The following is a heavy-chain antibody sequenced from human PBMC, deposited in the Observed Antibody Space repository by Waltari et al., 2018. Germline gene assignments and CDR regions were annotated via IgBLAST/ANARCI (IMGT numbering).Heavy chain of an antibody. Sequence: QVQLQQWGAGLLKPSETLSLTCAVYGGSFSGYYWSWIRQPPGKGLEWIGEINHSGSTNYNPSLNSRVTISVDTSKNQFSLKLSSVTAADTAVYYCARPHCSGGSCPGWFDPWGQGTLVTVSS. CDR3: ARPHCSGGSCPGWFDP. J-gene: IGHJ5*02. V-gene: IGHV4-34*01. CDR2: INHSGST. CDR1: GGSFSGYY. D-gene: IGHD2-15*01.